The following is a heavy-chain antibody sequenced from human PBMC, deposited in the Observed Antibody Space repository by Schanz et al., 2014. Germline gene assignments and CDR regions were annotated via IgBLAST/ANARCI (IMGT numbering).Heavy chain of an antibody. V-gene: IGHV3-23*01. CDR1: GFTFSSYA. Sequence: EVQLLESGGGLVQPGGSLRLSCAASGFTFSSYAMSWVRQAPGKGLEWVSALSGSGGSTYYADSVEGRFTMSRDNSKNTLYLQMNSLRAEDTAVYYCAKDPSHGDYDYYFDYWGQGTLVTVSS. CDR3: AKDPSHGDYDYYFDY. J-gene: IGHJ4*02. CDR2: LSGSGGST. D-gene: IGHD3-22*01.